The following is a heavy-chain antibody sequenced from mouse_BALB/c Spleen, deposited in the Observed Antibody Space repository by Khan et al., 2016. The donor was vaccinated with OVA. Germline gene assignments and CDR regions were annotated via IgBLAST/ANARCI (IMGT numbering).Heavy chain of an antibody. V-gene: IGHV2-6-5*01. J-gene: IGHJ4*01. CDR3: AKELWSHFFAVDY. CDR1: GFSLTDYG. Sequence: QVQLKESGPGLVAPSQSLSITCSVSGFSLTDYGVSWIRQPPGKGLEWLGVIWGGGSTYYNSLLVSRLSISKDNSKSQVFLKMNSLQTADTAMYYCAKELWSHFFAVDYWGQGTSVTVSS. CDR2: IWGGGST. D-gene: IGHD1-1*02.